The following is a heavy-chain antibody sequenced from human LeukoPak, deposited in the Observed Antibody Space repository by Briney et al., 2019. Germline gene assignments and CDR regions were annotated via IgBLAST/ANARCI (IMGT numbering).Heavy chain of an antibody. CDR3: VKNVGGDYYYYYGMDV. V-gene: IGHV3-64D*06. J-gene: IGHJ6*02. CDR2: LSSSGDSS. Sequence: PGGSLRLSCSASGFTFSSYAMHWVRQAPGKGLEYISALSSSGDSSYHADSVKGRLTFSRDNSKNTVYLQMSSLRTEDTAVYYCVKNVGGDYYYYYGMDVWGQGTTVTVSS. CDR1: GFTFSSYA. D-gene: IGHD3-16*01.